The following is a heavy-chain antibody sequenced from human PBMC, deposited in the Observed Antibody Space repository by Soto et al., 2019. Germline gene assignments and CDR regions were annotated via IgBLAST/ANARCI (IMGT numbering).Heavy chain of an antibody. CDR1: GGSFSGYY. Sequence: SETLSLTCAVYGGSFSGYYWSWIRQPPGKGLEWIGEINHSGSTNYNPSLKSRVTISVDTSKNQFSLKLSSVTAADTAVYYCARGWRELLKFHYCYCSGGFRFDYWGQGTLVTVSS. J-gene: IGHJ4*02. CDR3: ARGWRELLKFHYCYCSGGFRFDY. D-gene: IGHD2-15*01. V-gene: IGHV4-34*01. CDR2: INHSGST.